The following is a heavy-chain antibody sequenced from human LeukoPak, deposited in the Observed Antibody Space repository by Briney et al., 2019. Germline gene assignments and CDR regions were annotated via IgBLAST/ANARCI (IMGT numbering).Heavy chain of an antibody. Sequence: GGSLRLSCVVSGFTFSNYWMSWVRQAPGKGLEWVINIRPDGGEKYFVDSVRGRFTISRDNAKNSLYLQMNNLRAEDTAVYYCARGLSGPSLYWGQGTLVTVSS. V-gene: IGHV3-7*01. CDR1: GFTFSNYW. J-gene: IGHJ4*02. CDR3: ARGLSGPSLY. D-gene: IGHD2-15*01. CDR2: IRPDGGEK.